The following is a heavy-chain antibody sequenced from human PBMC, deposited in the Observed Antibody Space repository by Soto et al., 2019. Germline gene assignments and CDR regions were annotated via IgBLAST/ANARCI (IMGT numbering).Heavy chain of an antibody. V-gene: IGHV4-59*01. CDR3: ARTLQVASAGWFDP. CDR2: VYYSGST. J-gene: IGHJ5*02. CDR1: GDSFSSYF. D-gene: IGHD6-25*01. Sequence: QVQLQQSGPGLVKPSETLSLTCTVSGDSFSSYFWTWIRQHPGKGLEWIGYVYYSGSTNYNPSLKSRVTISIDTSKNQFSLKLSSVTAADTAVYYCARTLQVASAGWFDPWGQGTLVTVSS.